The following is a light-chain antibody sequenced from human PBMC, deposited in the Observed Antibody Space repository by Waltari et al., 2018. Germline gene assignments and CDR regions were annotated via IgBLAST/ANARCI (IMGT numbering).Light chain of an antibody. Sequence: QSALTQPASVSGSPGQSITISCTGHSSDVGTYNLVSWYQQHPGKAPKLMIYEVSKRPSGVSNRFSGSKSGNTASLTISGLQAEDEADYYCCSYAGSHTFVVFGGGTKLTVL. CDR2: EVS. V-gene: IGLV2-23*02. CDR3: CSYAGSHTFVV. J-gene: IGLJ2*01. CDR1: SSDVGTYNL.